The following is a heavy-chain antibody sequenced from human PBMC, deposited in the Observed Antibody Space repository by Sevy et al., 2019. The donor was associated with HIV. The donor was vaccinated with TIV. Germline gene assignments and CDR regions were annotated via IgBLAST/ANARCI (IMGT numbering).Heavy chain of an antibody. CDR2: ISAYNGNT. CDR1: GYTFTSYG. J-gene: IGHJ3*02. V-gene: IGHV1-18*04. CDR3: ARDPPSLYYYDSSGSHAFDI. D-gene: IGHD3-22*01. Sequence: ASVKVSCKASGYTFTSYGISWVRQAPGQGLEWMGWISAYNGNTNYAQKLQGRVTMTTDTSTSTAYMGLRSLRSDDTAVYYCARDPPSLYYYDSSGSHAFDIWGQGTMVTVSS.